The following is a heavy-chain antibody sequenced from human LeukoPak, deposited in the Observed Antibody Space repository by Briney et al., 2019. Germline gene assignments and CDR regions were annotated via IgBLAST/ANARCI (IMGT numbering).Heavy chain of an antibody. V-gene: IGHV4-39*07. J-gene: IGHJ4*02. CDR3: ARSSGYDSLFDY. CDR1: GGSISSSSYY. Sequence: PSETLSLTCTVSGGSISSSSYYWSWIRQPPGKGLEWIGEINHSGSTNYNPSLKSRVTISVDTSKNQFSLKLSSVTAADTAVYYCARSSGYDSLFDYWGQGTLVTVSS. D-gene: IGHD5-12*01. CDR2: INHSGST.